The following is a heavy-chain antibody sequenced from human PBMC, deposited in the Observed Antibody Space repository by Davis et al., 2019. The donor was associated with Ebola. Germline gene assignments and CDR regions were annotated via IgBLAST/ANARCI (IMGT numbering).Heavy chain of an antibody. Sequence: GGSLRLSCAASGFTVSSNYMRWVRQAPGKGLEWVSVIYSGGRTYYADSVKGRFTISRDNSKNTLYLQMNSLRAEDTAVYYCAREGEYSSSWYDYYYYGMDVWGQGTTVTVSS. CDR1: GFTVSSNY. J-gene: IGHJ6*02. CDR2: IYSGGRT. CDR3: AREGEYSSSWYDYYYYGMDV. D-gene: IGHD6-13*01. V-gene: IGHV3-66*02.